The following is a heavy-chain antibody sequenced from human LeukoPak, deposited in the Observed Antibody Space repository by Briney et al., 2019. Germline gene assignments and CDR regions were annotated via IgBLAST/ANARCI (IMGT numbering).Heavy chain of an antibody. D-gene: IGHD3-10*01. CDR1: GGSIRSYY. V-gene: IGHV4-59*01. J-gene: IGHJ5*02. Sequence: TETLSLTCTVPGGSIRSYYWSGIRQPPGKGLEWIGYIYYSESTNKNPSLKSRVTISVETSKNQFSLKLSSVTAADTAVYYCAREGPSAVRGDISWFDPWGQGTLVTVSS. CDR2: IYYSEST. CDR3: AREGPSAVRGDISWFDP.